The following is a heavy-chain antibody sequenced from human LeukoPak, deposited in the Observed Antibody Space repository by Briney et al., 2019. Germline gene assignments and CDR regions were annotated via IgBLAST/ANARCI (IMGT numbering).Heavy chain of an antibody. CDR1: GYTFTSYY. CDR3: ARVGYCSSTSCYGGDHYMDV. Sequence: ASVKVSCKASGYTFTSYYMHWVRQAPGQGLEWMGIINPSGGSTSYAQKFQGGVTMTRDTSTSTVYMELSSLRPEDTAVYYCARVGYCSSTSCYGGDHYMDVWGKGTTVTVSS. CDR2: INPSGGST. J-gene: IGHJ6*03. D-gene: IGHD2-2*01. V-gene: IGHV1-46*01.